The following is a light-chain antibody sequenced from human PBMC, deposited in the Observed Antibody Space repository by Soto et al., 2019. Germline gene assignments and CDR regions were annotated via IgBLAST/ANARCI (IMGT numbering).Light chain of an antibody. CDR2: SNN. J-gene: IGLJ2*01. Sequence: QAVVTQPPSASGTPGQRVTISCSGSSSNIGRHGVNWYQHLPGAAPKLLIYSNNQRPSGVPDRFSGSTSGTSVSLTISGLQSEDEADYYCATWDDSLNGVVFGGGTQLTVL. CDR3: ATWDDSLNGVV. V-gene: IGLV1-44*01. CDR1: SSNIGRHG.